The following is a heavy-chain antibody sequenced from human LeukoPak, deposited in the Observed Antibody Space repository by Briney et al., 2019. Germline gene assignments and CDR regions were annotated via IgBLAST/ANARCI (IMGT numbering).Heavy chain of an antibody. CDR2: INSDGSRR. Sequence: GGSLRLSCAASGFNVSIYWMHWVRQAPGKGLVWVSRINSDGSRRMYADSVKGRFTISRDNAKNTMYLQMNSLRAEDTATYFCTRGGYCGADNCYSGGDYFDPWGQGTLVTVSS. D-gene: IGHD2-15*01. CDR1: GFNVSIYW. CDR3: TRGGYCGADNCYSGGDYFDP. J-gene: IGHJ5*02. V-gene: IGHV3-74*03.